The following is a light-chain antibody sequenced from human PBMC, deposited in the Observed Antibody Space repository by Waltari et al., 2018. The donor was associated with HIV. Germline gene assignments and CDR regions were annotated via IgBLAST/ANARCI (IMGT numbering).Light chain of an antibody. Sequence: QSALTQPASVSGSPGQSITISCTGTSSDVGGYNLVSWYQQHPGKAPKLMIYEVSKRPSGVSNRCSGSKSGNTASLTISGLQAEDEAYYYCCAYAGSTTYVIFGGGTKLTVL. CDR3: CAYAGSTTYVI. CDR1: SSDVGGYNL. CDR2: EVS. J-gene: IGLJ2*01. V-gene: IGLV2-23*02.